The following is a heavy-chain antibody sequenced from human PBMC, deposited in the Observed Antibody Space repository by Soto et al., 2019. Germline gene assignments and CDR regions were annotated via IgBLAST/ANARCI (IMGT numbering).Heavy chain of an antibody. CDR3: ARQFRPGIADPGYAFDI. Sequence: GESLKISCKGSGYSFTSYWIGWVRQMPGKGLEWMGIIYPGDSDTRYSPSFQGQVTISADKSISTAYLQWSSLKASDTAMYYCARQFRPGIADPGYAFDIWGQGTMVTVSS. D-gene: IGHD6-13*01. CDR1: GYSFTSYW. J-gene: IGHJ3*02. V-gene: IGHV5-51*01. CDR2: IYPGDSDT.